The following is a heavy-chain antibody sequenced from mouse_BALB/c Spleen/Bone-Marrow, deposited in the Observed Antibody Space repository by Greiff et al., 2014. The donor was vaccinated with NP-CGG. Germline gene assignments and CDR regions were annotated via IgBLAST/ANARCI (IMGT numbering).Heavy chain of an antibody. CDR3: TRTYGNYPAWFAY. CDR1: GYTFTSYL. CDR2: IYPGSGST. V-gene: IGHV1S22*01. D-gene: IGHD2-1*01. Sequence: KQSGSELVRPGASVKLSCKASGYTFTSYLIHWVKQRPGQGLEWIGNIYPGSGSTNYDEKFKSKVTLTVDTSSSTAYMQLSSLTSEDSAVYYCTRTYGNYPAWFAYWGQGTLVTVSA. J-gene: IGHJ3*01.